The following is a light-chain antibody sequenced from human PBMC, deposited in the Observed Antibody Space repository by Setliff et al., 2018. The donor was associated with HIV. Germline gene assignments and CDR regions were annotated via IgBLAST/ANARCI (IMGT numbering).Light chain of an antibody. CDR3: NSYTSTTFYG. CDR1: SNDVGSYNY. Sequence: QSVLAQPASVSGAPGQSITISCTGASNDVGSYNYVSWYQQHPGKAPKLMIYDVTNRPSGVSDRFSGSKSGNTASLTISGLQAEDEADYYCNSYTSTTFYGFGSGTKV. V-gene: IGLV2-14*03. J-gene: IGLJ1*01. CDR2: DVT.